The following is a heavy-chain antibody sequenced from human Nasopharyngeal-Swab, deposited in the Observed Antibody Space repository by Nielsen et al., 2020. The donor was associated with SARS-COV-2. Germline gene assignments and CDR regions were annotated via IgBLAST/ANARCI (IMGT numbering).Heavy chain of an antibody. V-gene: IGHV3-23*01. J-gene: IGHJ6*02. D-gene: IGHD2-2*01. CDR2: ISGSGGST. CDR3: AKVARDIVVVPAAMKAYYYYGMDV. Sequence: WIRQPPGKGLEWVSAISGSGGSTYYADSVKGRFTISRDNSKNTLYLQMYSLRAEDTAVYYCAKVARDIVVVPAAMKAYYYYGMDVWGQGTTVTVSS.